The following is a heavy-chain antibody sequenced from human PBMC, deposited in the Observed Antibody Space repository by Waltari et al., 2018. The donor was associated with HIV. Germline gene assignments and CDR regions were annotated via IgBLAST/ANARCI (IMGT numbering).Heavy chain of an antibody. Sequence: QVQLQESGPGLVKPSETLSLSCTVSGGSISTYYWSWIRQPAGKGLEWIRRINTSGSTNYSPSLKSRVTMSVDTSKNQFSLKLSSVTAADTAVYYCAREDRWAHGMDVWGQGTTVTVSS. CDR3: AREDRWAHGMDV. CDR2: INTSGST. J-gene: IGHJ6*02. CDR1: GGSISTYY. D-gene: IGHD1-26*01. V-gene: IGHV4-4*07.